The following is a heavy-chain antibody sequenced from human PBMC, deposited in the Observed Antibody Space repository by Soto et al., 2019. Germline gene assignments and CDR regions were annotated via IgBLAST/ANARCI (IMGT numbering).Heavy chain of an antibody. J-gene: IGHJ4*02. CDR1: RGTFSSYA. CDR3: ARGGFGTTVAY. CDR2: IIPIFGTA. V-gene: IGHV1-69*12. Sequence: QVQLVQSGAEVKKPGSSVKVSCKASRGTFSSYALSWVRQAPVQGLEGMGGIIPIFGTANYTQKFQGRVKITADESKSTAYMELSSLRSEDTAVDYCARGGFGTTVAYWGQGTLVTVSS. D-gene: IGHD1-1*01.